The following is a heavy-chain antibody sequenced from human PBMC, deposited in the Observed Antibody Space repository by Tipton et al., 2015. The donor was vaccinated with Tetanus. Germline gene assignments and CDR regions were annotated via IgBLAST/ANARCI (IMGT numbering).Heavy chain of an antibody. D-gene: IGHD5-12*01. CDR1: GFTFDDYD. CDR2: INLNRGTI. CDR3: TKTLKCGCDAACGLVV. Sequence: SLRLSCAASGFTFDDYDMHWVRQAPGKGLEWVSGINLNRGTIDYADSVKGRFTISRDNAKNSLYLQMNSLRAEDTALYYCTKTLKCGCDAACGLVVWCGGATVIV. J-gene: IGHJ6*02. V-gene: IGHV3-9*01.